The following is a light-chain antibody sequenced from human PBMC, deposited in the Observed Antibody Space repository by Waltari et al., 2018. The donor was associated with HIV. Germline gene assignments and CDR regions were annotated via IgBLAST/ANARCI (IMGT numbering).Light chain of an antibody. J-gene: IGLJ3*02. Sequence: QSVLTQPPSVSAAPGQKVTISCSGSSFNIGNNYVSWYQQLPGTAPKLLIYDNNKRPSGIPDRFSGSKSGTSATLGITGLQTGDEADYYCETWDSSLSAGVFGGGTKLTVL. CDR2: DNN. V-gene: IGLV1-51*01. CDR3: ETWDSSLSAGV. CDR1: SFNIGNNY.